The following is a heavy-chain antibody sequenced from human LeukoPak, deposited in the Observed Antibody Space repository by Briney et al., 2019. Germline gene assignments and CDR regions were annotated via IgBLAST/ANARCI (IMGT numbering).Heavy chain of an antibody. CDR2: IYYSGST. Sequence: SETLSLTCTVSGGSISSYYWSWIRQPPGKGLEWIGYIYYSGSTNYNPSLKSRVTISVDTSKNQFSLKLSSVTAADTAVYYCATQQWLFGTLFDCWGQGTLVTVSS. CDR1: GGSISSYY. J-gene: IGHJ4*02. D-gene: IGHD6-19*01. V-gene: IGHV4-59*08. CDR3: ATQQWLFGTLFDC.